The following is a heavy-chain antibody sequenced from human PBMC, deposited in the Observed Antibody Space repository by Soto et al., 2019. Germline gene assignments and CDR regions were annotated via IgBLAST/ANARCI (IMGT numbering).Heavy chain of an antibody. J-gene: IGHJ5*02. Sequence: GGSLRLSCAASGFTFSSYAMHWVRQAPGKGLEWVAVISYDGSNKYYADSVKGRFTISRDNSKNTLYLQMNSLRAEDTAVYYCARGGYGDYVLGRSWFDPWGQGTLVTVSS. CDR2: ISYDGSNK. CDR1: GFTFSSYA. V-gene: IGHV3-30-3*01. D-gene: IGHD4-17*01. CDR3: ARGGYGDYVLGRSWFDP.